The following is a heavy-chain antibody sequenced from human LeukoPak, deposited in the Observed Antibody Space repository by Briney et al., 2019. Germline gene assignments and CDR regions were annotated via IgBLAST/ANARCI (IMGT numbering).Heavy chain of an antibody. CDR3: TRGGTDALSY. CDR2: IYYSGST. Sequence: SETLSLTCTVSGGSISSSSYYWGWIRQPPGKGLEWIGSIYYSGSTYYNPSLKSRVTISVDTSKNQFSLKLSSVTAADTAVYYCTRGGTDALSYWGQGTLVTVSS. D-gene: IGHD3-16*01. V-gene: IGHV4-39*07. J-gene: IGHJ4*02. CDR1: GGSISSSSYY.